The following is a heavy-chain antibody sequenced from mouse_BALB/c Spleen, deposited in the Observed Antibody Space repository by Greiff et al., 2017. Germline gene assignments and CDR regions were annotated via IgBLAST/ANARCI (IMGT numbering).Heavy chain of an antibody. CDR3: ARDEGGYYEDWYFDV. J-gene: IGHJ1*01. CDR2: IWGDGST. CDR1: GFSLTGYG. Sequence: QVQLKQSGPSLVQPSQSLSITCTVSGFSLTGYGVNWVRQPPGKGLEWLGMIWGDGSTDYNSALKSRLSISKDNSKSQVFLKMNSLQTDDTARYYCARDEGGYYEDWYFDVWGAGTTVTVSS. D-gene: IGHD2-3*01. V-gene: IGHV2-6-7*01.